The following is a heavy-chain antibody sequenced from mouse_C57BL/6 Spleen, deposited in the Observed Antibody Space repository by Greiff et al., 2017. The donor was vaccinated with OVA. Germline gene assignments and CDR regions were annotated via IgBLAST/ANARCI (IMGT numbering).Heavy chain of an antibody. Sequence: LVESGAELVRPGTSVKVSCKASGYAFTNYLIEWVKQRPGQGLEWIGVINPGSGGTNYNEKFKGKATLTADKSSSTAYMQLSSLTSEDSAVYFCARRGYGSSLLYYFDYWGQGTTLTVSS. CDR1: GYAFTNYL. V-gene: IGHV1-54*01. CDR2: INPGSGGT. D-gene: IGHD1-1*01. CDR3: ARRGYGSSLLYYFDY. J-gene: IGHJ2*01.